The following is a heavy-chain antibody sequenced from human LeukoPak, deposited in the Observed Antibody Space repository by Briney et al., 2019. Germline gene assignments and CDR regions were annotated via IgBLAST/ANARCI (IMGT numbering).Heavy chain of an antibody. V-gene: IGHV1-8*02. J-gene: IGHJ6*03. CDR1: GYTFTSYG. Sequence: ASVKVSCKASGYTFTSYGISWVRQATGQGLEWMGWMNPNSGNTGYAQKFQGRATMTRNTSISTAYMELSSLRSEDTAVYYCARGDRFASTNGVWTHYYYYMDVWGKGTTVTDSS. D-gene: IGHD2-8*01. CDR3: ARGDRFASTNGVWTHYYYYMDV. CDR2: MNPNSGNT.